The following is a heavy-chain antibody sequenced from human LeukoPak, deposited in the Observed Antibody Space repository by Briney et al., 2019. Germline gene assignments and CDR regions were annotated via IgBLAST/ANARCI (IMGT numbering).Heavy chain of an antibody. Sequence: GGSLRLSCAASGFTFSHYNFHWVRQTPGKGLEWVSSISGSSSYIHYSDSVKDRFTISRDNAKKSLFLIMDSLRAEDTAVYYCARGSSNIAAANSPIDYWGQGTLVTVSS. CDR1: GFTFSHYN. D-gene: IGHD6-25*01. CDR3: ARGSSNIAAANSPIDY. V-gene: IGHV3-21*01. CDR2: ISGSSSYI. J-gene: IGHJ4*02.